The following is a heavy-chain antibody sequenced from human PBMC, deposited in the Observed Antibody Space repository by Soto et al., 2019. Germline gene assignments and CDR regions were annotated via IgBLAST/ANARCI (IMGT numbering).Heavy chain of an antibody. J-gene: IGHJ6*02. CDR2: MSPNSGAT. CDR3: ARGVDAGVDV. Sequence: QVQLVQSGAEVTKPGASVKVSCKASGYTFTSYDINWVRQATGQGLEWMGWMSPNSGATGYAQKFQGRVTMTRDTSISTVYMELSNLRSEDTAIYYCARGVDAGVDVWGQGSTVTVSS. D-gene: IGHD1-1*01. CDR1: GYTFTSYD. V-gene: IGHV1-8*01.